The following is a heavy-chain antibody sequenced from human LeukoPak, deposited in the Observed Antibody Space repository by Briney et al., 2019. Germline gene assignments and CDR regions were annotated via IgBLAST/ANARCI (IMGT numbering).Heavy chain of an antibody. D-gene: IGHD3-10*01. CDR1: GGSFSGYY. Sequence: SETLSLTCAVYGGSFSGYYWSWIRQPPGKGLEWIGEINHSGSTNYNPSLKSRVTISVDTSKNQFSLKLSSVTAADTAVYYCARGIPGLLWFGEPNWFDPWGQGTLVTVSS. V-gene: IGHV4-34*01. J-gene: IGHJ5*02. CDR3: ARGIPGLLWFGEPNWFDP. CDR2: INHSGST.